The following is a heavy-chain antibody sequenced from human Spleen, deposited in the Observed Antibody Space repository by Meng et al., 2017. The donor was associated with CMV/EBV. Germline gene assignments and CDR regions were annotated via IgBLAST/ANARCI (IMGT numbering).Heavy chain of an antibody. Sequence: SVKVSCKASGYTFTSYAMHWVRQAPGQRLDWMGGIIPIFGTANYAQKFQGRVTITTDESTSTAYMELSSLRSEDTAVYYCARSVDSGSYSLCFDYWGQGTLVTVSS. CDR3: ARSVDSGSYSLCFDY. CDR1: GYTFTSYA. CDR2: IIPIFGTA. D-gene: IGHD1-26*01. J-gene: IGHJ4*02. V-gene: IGHV1-69*05.